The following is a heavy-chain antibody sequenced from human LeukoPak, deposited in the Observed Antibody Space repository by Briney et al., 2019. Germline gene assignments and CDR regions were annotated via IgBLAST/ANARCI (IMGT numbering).Heavy chain of an antibody. D-gene: IGHD1-26*01. Sequence: ASVKVSCKASGGTFSSYAISWVRQAPGQGLEWMGGIIPIFGTANYAQKFRGRVTITADKSTRTAYMDLRSLRSDDTAVYYCARDTGSSPGDYWGQGTLVTVSS. CDR3: ARDTGSSPGDY. J-gene: IGHJ4*02. V-gene: IGHV1-69*06. CDR1: GGTFSSYA. CDR2: IIPIFGTA.